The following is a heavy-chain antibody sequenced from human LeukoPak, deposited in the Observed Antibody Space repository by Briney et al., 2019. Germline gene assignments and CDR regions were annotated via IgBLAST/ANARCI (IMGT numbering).Heavy chain of an antibody. J-gene: IGHJ4*02. D-gene: IGHD3-22*01. V-gene: IGHV4-39*07. CDR2: IYYSGST. CDR1: GGSISSSNYY. CDR3: ARDHLTYESSGS. Sequence: SETLSLTCTVSGGSISSSNYYWGWIRQPPGKGLEWIGSIYYSGSTYYNPSLKSRVTISIDTSKNQFSLKLRSVTAADTAVYYCARDHLTYESSGSWGQGTLVTVSS.